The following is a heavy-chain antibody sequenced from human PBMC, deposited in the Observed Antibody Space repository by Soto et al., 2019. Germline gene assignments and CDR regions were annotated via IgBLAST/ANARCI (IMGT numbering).Heavy chain of an antibody. CDR3: ARFNSHPGAFDI. Sequence: SETLSLTCTVSGGSISSGGYYWSWIRQPPGKGLEWIGYIYYSGSTYYNPSLKSRVTISVDTSKNQFSLKLSSVTAADTAVYYCARFNSHPGAFDIWGQGTMVTVSS. V-gene: IGHV4-30-4*08. CDR1: GGSISSGGYY. CDR2: IYYSGST. J-gene: IGHJ3*02. D-gene: IGHD3-10*01.